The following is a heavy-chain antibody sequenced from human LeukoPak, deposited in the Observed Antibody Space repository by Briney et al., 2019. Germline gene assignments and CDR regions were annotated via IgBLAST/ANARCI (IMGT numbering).Heavy chain of an antibody. CDR3: AKAGSSGYLSYFDY. Sequence: GRSLRLSCAAAGFTFSSCAMSWVRQAPGKGLEWVSAISGSGGSAYYADSVKGRFTISRDNSKNTLYLQMNSLRAEDTAVYYCAKAGSSGYLSYFDYWGQGTLVTVSS. V-gene: IGHV3-23*01. CDR2: ISGSGGSA. CDR1: GFTFSSCA. J-gene: IGHJ4*02. D-gene: IGHD3-22*01.